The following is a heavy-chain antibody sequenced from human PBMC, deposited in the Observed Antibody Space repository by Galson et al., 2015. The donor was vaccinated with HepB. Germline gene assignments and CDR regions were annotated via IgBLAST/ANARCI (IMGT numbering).Heavy chain of an antibody. CDR3: ARGSGDDFWSGYYGNDAFDI. J-gene: IGHJ3*02. CDR1: GFTFSSYS. V-gene: IGHV3-21*01. D-gene: IGHD3-3*01. CDR2: ISSSSSYI. Sequence: SLRLSCAASGFTFSSYSMNWVRQAPGKGLEWVSSISSSSSYIYYADSVKGRFTISRDNAKNSLYLQMNSLRAEDTAVYYCARGSGDDFWSGYYGNDAFDIWGQGTMVTVSS.